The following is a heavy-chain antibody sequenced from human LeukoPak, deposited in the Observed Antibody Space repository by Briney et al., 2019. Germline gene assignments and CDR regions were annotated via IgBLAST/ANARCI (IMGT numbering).Heavy chain of an antibody. J-gene: IGHJ4*02. CDR3: ARATYYYDSSGYYRGDYFDY. Sequence: GGSLRLSCAASGFTSYTMHWVRQAPGKGLEWVAVISYDGSNKYYADSVKGRFTISRDNSKNTLYLELNSLRAEDTAVYYCARATYYYDSSGYYRGDYFDYWGQGTLVTVSS. CDR2: ISYDGSNK. V-gene: IGHV3-30*01. D-gene: IGHD3-22*01. CDR1: GFTSYT.